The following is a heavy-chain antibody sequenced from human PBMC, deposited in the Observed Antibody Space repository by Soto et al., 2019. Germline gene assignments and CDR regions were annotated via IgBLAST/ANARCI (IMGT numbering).Heavy chain of an antibody. D-gene: IGHD3-22*01. V-gene: IGHV3-11*06. Sequence: PGGSLRLSCAASGFTFSDYYMSWIRQAPGRGLEWVSYITTTTTYTAYADSVKGRFTISRDNAKNSLYLQMNSLRVEDTAVYYCARALAYDSLRIWGQGTMVTVSS. CDR2: ITTTTTYT. J-gene: IGHJ3*02. CDR1: GFTFSDYY. CDR3: ARALAYDSLRI.